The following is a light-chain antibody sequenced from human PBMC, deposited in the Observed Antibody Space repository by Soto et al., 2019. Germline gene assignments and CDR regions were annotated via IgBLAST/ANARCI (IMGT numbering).Light chain of an antibody. V-gene: IGLV4-69*01. Sequence: QPVLTQSPSASASLGASVKLTCTLSSGHSSYAIAWHQQQPEKGPRYLMKLNSDGSHRKGDGIPDRFSGSSSGAERYLTISSLQSEDEADYYCQTWGTGIHWVFGGGTKVTVL. CDR2: LNSDGSH. CDR1: SGHSSYA. J-gene: IGLJ3*02. CDR3: QTWGTGIHWV.